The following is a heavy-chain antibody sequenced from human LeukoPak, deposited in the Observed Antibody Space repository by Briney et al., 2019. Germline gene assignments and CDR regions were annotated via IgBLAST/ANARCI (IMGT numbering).Heavy chain of an antibody. Sequence: SETLSLTCTVSGGSISSYYWSWIRQPPGKGLEWIGYIYYSGSTNYNPSLKSRVTISVDTSKNQFSLRLISVTAADTAVYYCARARGSRPGKYYFDYWGQGTLVTVSS. CDR2: IYYSGST. J-gene: IGHJ4*02. CDR3: ARARGSRPGKYYFDY. V-gene: IGHV4-59*01. CDR1: GGSISSYY. D-gene: IGHD3-10*01.